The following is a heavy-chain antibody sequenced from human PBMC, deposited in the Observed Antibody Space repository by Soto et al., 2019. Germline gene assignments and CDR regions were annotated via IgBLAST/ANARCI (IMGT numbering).Heavy chain of an antibody. D-gene: IGHD3-22*01. Sequence: GSLRLSCTASGFTFSSYTLYWVRQSPGMGLEWVAVISYHGINYYYADSVKGRFTISRDNSKNTLYLQMNSLRIEDTAMYYCARDLGFGSSYYVLDFWGQGTPVTVSS. CDR1: GFTFSSYT. CDR2: ISYHGINY. J-gene: IGHJ4*02. V-gene: IGHV3-30*04. CDR3: ARDLGFGSSYYVLDF.